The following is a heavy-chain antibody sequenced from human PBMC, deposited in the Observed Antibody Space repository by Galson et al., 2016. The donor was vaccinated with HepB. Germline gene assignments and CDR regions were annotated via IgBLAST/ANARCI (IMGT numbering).Heavy chain of an antibody. D-gene: IGHD3-3*01. Sequence: ETLSLTCTVSGGSISSTSYYWGWIRQPPGKGLEWIGSIYFSGSTYFNPSLKSRVTISVDTSKNQFSLKLSSVTATDTAVYYCARVSAFWSGLPDHWGQGTQVTVS. CDR1: GGSISSTSYY. V-gene: IGHV4-39*01. CDR3: ARVSAFWSGLPDH. CDR2: IYFSGST. J-gene: IGHJ4*02.